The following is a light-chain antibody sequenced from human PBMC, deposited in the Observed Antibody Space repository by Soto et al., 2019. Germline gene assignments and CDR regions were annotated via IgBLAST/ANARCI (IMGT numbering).Light chain of an antibody. CDR1: QGIGSD. V-gene: IGKV1-39*01. CDR2: DAS. J-gene: IGKJ2*01. Sequence: DLQMTQSPSSLDSSVGARVTITCRARQGIGSDLNWYQQKPGKAPTLQIYDASSLQSGVPSRFSGRGAGTDFTRTISSLQPEDFATYYCQQRYSTLHTVGQGTKLQIK. CDR3: QQRYSTLHT.